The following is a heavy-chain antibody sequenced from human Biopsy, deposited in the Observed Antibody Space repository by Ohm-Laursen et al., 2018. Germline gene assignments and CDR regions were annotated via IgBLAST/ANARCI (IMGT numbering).Heavy chain of an antibody. J-gene: IGHJ3*02. Sequence: SETLSLTCPVSGASIEDYYWTWIRQPPGKGLEWIGDVYYSGSTNRNPSLKSRITILVDTSKNQFSLRMNLVTAADTAVYYCGRREVVITHDAFDTWGQGTMVTVSS. CDR3: GRREVVITHDAFDT. D-gene: IGHD3-22*01. V-gene: IGHV4-59*08. CDR2: VYYSGST. CDR1: GASIEDYY.